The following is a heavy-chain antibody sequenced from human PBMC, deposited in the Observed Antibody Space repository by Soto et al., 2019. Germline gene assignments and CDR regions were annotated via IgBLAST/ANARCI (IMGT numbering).Heavy chain of an antibody. CDR1: GYAFTSYG. V-gene: IGHV1-18*01. J-gene: IGHJ4*02. CDR2: ISAYNGNT. CDR3: ARERNYDSSGYYSGTFDY. Sequence: ASVKVSCKASGYAFTSYGISWVRQAPGQGLEWMGWISAYNGNTNYAQKLQGRVTMTTDNSKNTLYLQMNSLRAEDTAVYYCARERNYDSSGYYSGTFDYWGQGTLVTVSS. D-gene: IGHD3-22*01.